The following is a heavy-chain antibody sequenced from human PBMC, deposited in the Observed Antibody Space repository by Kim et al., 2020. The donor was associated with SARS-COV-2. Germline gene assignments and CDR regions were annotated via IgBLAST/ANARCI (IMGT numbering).Heavy chain of an antibody. CDR3: ARRSSGISYYFDY. V-gene: IGHV3-23*01. CDR2: IAAGGVGST. CDR1: GFTFSSYA. Sequence: GGSLRLSCIASGFTFSSYAMHWVRQTPEKGLEWVSAIAAGGVGSTFYAESVKGRFSISRDNSRNTLYLQMNSLRAEDTAFYYCARRSSGISYYFDYWGQGTPVTFSS. J-gene: IGHJ4*02. D-gene: IGHD3-10*01.